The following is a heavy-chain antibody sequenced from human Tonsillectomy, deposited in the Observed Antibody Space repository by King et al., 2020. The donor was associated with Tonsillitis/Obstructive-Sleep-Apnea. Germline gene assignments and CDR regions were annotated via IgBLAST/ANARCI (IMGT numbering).Heavy chain of an antibody. V-gene: IGHV3-21*01. CDR2: ISSSSSYI. D-gene: IGHD2-2*01. CDR3: ARAIEEDIVVVPAAHPDY. CDR1: GFTFSSYS. Sequence: EEQLVQSGGGLVKPGGSLRLSCAASGFTFSSYSMNWVRQAPGKGLEWVSSISSSSSYIYYADSVKGRFTISRDNAKNSLYLQRNSLRAEDTAVYYCARAIEEDIVVVPAAHPDYWGQGTLVTVSS. J-gene: IGHJ4*02.